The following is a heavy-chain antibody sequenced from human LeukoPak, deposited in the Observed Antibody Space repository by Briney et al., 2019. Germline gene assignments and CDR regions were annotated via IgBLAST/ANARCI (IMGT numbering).Heavy chain of an antibody. Sequence: GGSLRLSCAASGFTFSNAWMSWVRQAPGKGLEWVGRIKGKTAGGTTDYAAPGRGRFTISRDDSKNTLYLQMNSLKTEDTAVYYCTTGITYYYDSSGYYYGLDYWGQGTLVTVSS. V-gene: IGHV3-15*01. CDR2: IKGKTAGGTT. D-gene: IGHD3-22*01. J-gene: IGHJ4*02. CDR1: GFTFSNAW. CDR3: TTGITYYYDSSGYYYGLDY.